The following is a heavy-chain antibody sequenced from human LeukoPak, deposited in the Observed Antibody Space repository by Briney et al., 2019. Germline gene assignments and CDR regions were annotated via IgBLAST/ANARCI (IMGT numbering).Heavy chain of an antibody. CDR2: INHSGST. Sequence: SETLSLTCAVYGGSFSGYYWSWIRQPPGKGLEWIGEINHSGSTNYNPSLKSRVTISVDTSKNQFSLKLSSVTAADTAVYYCARGPGNDSSGYYFSFDYWGQGTLVTVSS. V-gene: IGHV4-34*01. J-gene: IGHJ4*02. CDR1: GGSFSGYY. CDR3: ARGPGNDSSGYYFSFDY. D-gene: IGHD3-22*01.